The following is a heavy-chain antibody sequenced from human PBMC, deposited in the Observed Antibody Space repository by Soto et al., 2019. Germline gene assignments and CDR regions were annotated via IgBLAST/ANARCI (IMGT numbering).Heavy chain of an antibody. CDR3: VRVKVTTRPHAFYI. D-gene: IGHD4-17*01. Sequence: QVQLVQSGAEVQKPGSSVKVSCKASGGTFSSYTISWVRQAPGQGLEWMGRIIPILGIANYAQKFQGRVTITAHKSTSTAYMELSSLRSEDTAVYYCVRVKVTTRPHAFYIWGQGTMVTVSS. J-gene: IGHJ3*02. CDR2: IIPILGIA. V-gene: IGHV1-69*02. CDR1: GGTFSSYT.